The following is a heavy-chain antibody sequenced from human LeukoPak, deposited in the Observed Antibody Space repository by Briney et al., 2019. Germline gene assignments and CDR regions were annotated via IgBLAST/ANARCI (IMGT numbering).Heavy chain of an antibody. Sequence: GGSLRLSCAASGLTFSSYSMNWVRQAPGKGLEWVSSTSSSSSYIYYADSVKGRFTISRDNAKNSLYLQMNSLRAEDTAVYYCARRFGDYGNWFDPWGQGTLVTVSS. CDR2: TSSSSSYI. D-gene: IGHD4-17*01. CDR3: ARRFGDYGNWFDP. J-gene: IGHJ5*02. V-gene: IGHV3-21*01. CDR1: GLTFSSYS.